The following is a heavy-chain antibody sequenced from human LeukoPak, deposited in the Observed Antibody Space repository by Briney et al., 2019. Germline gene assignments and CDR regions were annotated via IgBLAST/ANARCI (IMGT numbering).Heavy chain of an antibody. CDR3: AREAEALDY. CDR2: ISYDGSEK. Sequence: PGGSLRLSCAASGFTFSSYAMHWVRQAPGKGLEWVALISYDGSEKYYADSVKGRFTISRDKSKNTLYLQMNSLRAEDTAVYFCAREAEALDYWGQGTLVTVSS. CDR1: GFTFSSYA. J-gene: IGHJ4*02. V-gene: IGHV3-30-3*01.